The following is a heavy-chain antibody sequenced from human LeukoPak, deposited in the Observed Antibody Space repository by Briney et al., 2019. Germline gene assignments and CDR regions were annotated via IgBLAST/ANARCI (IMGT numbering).Heavy chain of an antibody. CDR1: GGTFSSYA. J-gene: IGHJ4*02. CDR3: ARQGRGIAAAATY. D-gene: IGHD6-13*01. V-gene: IGHV1-69*04. CDR2: IIPILGIA. Sequence: SVKVSCKASGGTFSSYAISWVRQAPGQGLEWMGRIIPILGIANYAQKFQGRVTITADKSTSTAYMELSSLRSEDTAVYYCARQGRGIAAAATYWGQGTLVTVSS.